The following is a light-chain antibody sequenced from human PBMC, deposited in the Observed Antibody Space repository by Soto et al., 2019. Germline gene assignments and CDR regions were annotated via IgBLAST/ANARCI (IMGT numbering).Light chain of an antibody. J-gene: IGKJ5*01. CDR1: QSVGSY. Sequence: EIVLTQSPATLSLSPGERATLSCRASQSVGSYLVWYQQKPGQAPRLLIHGASNRATGIPARFSGSGSGTDFTLPISSLEPEDFAVYYCQQRSEWPPLFGQGTRLEIK. CDR3: QQRSEWPPL. V-gene: IGKV3-11*01. CDR2: GAS.